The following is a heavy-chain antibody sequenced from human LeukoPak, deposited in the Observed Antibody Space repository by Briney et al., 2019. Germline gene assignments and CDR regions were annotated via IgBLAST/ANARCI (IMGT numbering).Heavy chain of an antibody. CDR1: GCTFSSYS. Sequence: GGSLRLSCAASGCTFSSYSMNWVRQAPGKGLEWVSSISSSSSYIYYADSVKGRFTISRDNAKNSLYLQMNSLRAEDTAVYYCARGSIVGVPYYFDYWGQGTLVTVSS. CDR3: ARGSIVGVPYYFDY. CDR2: ISSSSSYI. D-gene: IGHD1-26*01. V-gene: IGHV3-21*01. J-gene: IGHJ4*02.